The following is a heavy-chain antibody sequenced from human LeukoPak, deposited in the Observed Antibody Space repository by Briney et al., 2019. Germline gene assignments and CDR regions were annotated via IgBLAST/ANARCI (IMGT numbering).Heavy chain of an antibody. CDR3: ARSGDFWSGYDSYSFDP. CDR2: IYTSGST. J-gene: IGHJ5*02. D-gene: IGHD3-3*01. V-gene: IGHV4-4*07. CDR1: GGSISSYY. Sequence: SETLSLTCTVSGGSISSYYWSWIRQPAGKGLEWIGRIYTSGSTNYNPSLKSRVTMSVDTSKNQFSLKLSSVTAADTAVYYCARSGDFWSGYDSYSFDPWGQGTLVTVSS.